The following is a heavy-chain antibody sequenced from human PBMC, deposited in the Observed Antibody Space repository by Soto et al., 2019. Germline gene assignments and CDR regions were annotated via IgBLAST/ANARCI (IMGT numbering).Heavy chain of an antibody. D-gene: IGHD3-10*01. CDR3: ARGSVLLWFGELLYSHFDY. CDR1: GYSFTSYW. J-gene: IGHJ4*02. V-gene: IGHV5-51*01. Sequence: PGESLKISCKGSGYSFTSYWIGWVRQMPGKGLEWMGIIYPGDSDTRYSPSFQGQVTISADKSISTAYLQWSSLKASDTAMYYCARGSVLLWFGELLYSHFDYWGQGTLVTVS. CDR2: IYPGDSDT.